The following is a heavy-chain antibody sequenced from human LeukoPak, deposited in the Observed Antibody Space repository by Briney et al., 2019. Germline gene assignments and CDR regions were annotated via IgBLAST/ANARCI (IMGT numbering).Heavy chain of an antibody. CDR1: GGSFSGYY. CDR2: INHSGST. V-gene: IGHV4-34*01. J-gene: IGHJ4*02. D-gene: IGHD6-19*01. Sequence: SETLSLICAVYGGSFSGYYWSWIRQPPGKGLEWIGEINHSGSTNYNPSLKSRVSISVDTSRNQVSLKLSSVTAADTAMYYCAREGYSSGSDYWGQGTLVTVSS. CDR3: AREGYSSGSDY.